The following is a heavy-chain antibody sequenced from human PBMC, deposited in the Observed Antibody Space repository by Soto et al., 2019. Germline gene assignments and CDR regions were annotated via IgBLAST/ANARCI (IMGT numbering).Heavy chain of an antibody. V-gene: IGHV3-9*01. Sequence: GGSLRLSCAASGFTFDDYAMHWVRQAPGKGLEWVSGISWNSGSIGYADSVKGRFTISRDNAKNSLYLQMNSLRAEDTALYYCAKDKGAYCSGGSCYFDYWGQGTLVTVSS. CDR3: AKDKGAYCSGGSCYFDY. CDR2: ISWNSGSI. CDR1: GFTFDDYA. D-gene: IGHD2-15*01. J-gene: IGHJ4*02.